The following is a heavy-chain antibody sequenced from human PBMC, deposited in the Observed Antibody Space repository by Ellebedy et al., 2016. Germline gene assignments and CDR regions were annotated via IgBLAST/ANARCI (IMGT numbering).Heavy chain of an antibody. CDR2: ISSRSSYT. CDR3: ARFLNKSESRSSLSPYYYGLDV. CDR1: GFTFSDYY. V-gene: IGHV3-11*03. J-gene: IGHJ6*02. D-gene: IGHD3-10*01. Sequence: GGSLRLXCAASGFTFSDYYMSWIRQAPGKGLEWVSYISSRSSYTNYADSVKGRLTISGDKAKNSLYLQMNSLRAEDTAVYYCARFLNKSESRSSLSPYYYGLDVWGQGTTVTVSS.